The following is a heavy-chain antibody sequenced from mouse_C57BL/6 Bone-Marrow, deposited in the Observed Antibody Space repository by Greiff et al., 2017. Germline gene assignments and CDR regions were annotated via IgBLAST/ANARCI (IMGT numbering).Heavy chain of an antibody. CDR1: GYTFTSYD. Sequence: QVQLQQSGPELVKPGASVKLSCKASGYTFTSYDINWVKQRPGQGLEWIGWIYPRDGSTKYNEKFKGKATLTVDTSSSTAYMELHSLTSEDSAVYFCAREVYDYDENYYAMDYWGQGTSVTVSS. V-gene: IGHV1-85*01. CDR2: IYPRDGST. D-gene: IGHD2-4*01. J-gene: IGHJ4*01. CDR3: AREVYDYDENYYAMDY.